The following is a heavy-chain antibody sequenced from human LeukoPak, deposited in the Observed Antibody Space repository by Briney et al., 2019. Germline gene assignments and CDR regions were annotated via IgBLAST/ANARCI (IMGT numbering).Heavy chain of an antibody. CDR3: ARVGGYGLYYYYYMDV. J-gene: IGHJ6*03. V-gene: IGHV4-59*01. D-gene: IGHD5-12*01. Sequence: SETLSLTCTVSGGSISSYYWSWIRQPPGKGLGWIGYIYYSGSTNYNPSLKSRVTISVDTSKNQFSLKLSSVTAADTAVYYCARVGGYGLYYYYYMDVWGKGTTVTVSS. CDR1: GGSISSYY. CDR2: IYYSGST.